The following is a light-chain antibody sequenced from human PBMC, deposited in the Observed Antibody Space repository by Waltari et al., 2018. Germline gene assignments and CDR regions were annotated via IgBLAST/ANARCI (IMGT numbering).Light chain of an antibody. V-gene: IGKV4-1*01. CDR2: WAS. Sequence: DIVMTQSPDSLAVSLGERATINCKSSQSVLYSSNNKNYLAWYQQKPGQPPKLLIYWASTRESGVPDRFSGFRSGTDFTLTISTLQAEDVAVYYCQQYHGYTWSFGQGTKVEIK. CDR1: QSVLYSSNNKNY. CDR3: QQYHGYTWS. J-gene: IGKJ1*01.